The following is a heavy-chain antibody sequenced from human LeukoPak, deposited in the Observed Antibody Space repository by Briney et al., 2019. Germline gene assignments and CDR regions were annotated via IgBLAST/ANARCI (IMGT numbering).Heavy chain of an antibody. V-gene: IGHV3-48*03. CDR1: GFTFSSYE. CDR3: ARETYYFDY. Sequence: GGSLRLSCAASGFTFSSYEMNWVRQAPGEGLEWVSYISSSGSTIYYADSVKGRFAISRDNAKNPLYLQMNSLRAEDTAVYYCARETYYFDYWGQGTLVTVSS. J-gene: IGHJ4*02. CDR2: ISSSGSTI.